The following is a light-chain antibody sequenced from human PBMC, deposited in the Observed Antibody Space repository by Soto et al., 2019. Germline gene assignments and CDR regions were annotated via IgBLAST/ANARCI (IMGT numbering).Light chain of an antibody. CDR3: SSYTSSSTLSVV. J-gene: IGLJ2*01. V-gene: IGLV2-14*01. CDR1: SSDVGGYNY. Sequence: ALTQPASVSGSPGQSITISCTGTSSDVGGYNYVSWYQQHPGKAPKLMIYEVSNRPSGVSNRFSGSKSGNTASLTISGLQAEDEADYYCSSYTSSSTLSVVFGGGTKLTVL. CDR2: EVS.